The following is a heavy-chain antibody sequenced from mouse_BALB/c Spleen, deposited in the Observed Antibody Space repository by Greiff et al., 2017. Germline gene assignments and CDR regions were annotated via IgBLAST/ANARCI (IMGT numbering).Heavy chain of an antibody. Sequence: EVQLQQSGAELVKPGASVKLSCTASGFNIKDTYMHWVKQRPEQGLEWIGRIDPANGNTKYDPKFQGKATITADTSSNTGYLQLSSLTSEDTAVYYCARYYYGYVLDYWGQGTTLTVSS. CDR2: IDPANGNT. V-gene: IGHV14-3*02. CDR3: ARYYYGYVLDY. D-gene: IGHD1-2*01. J-gene: IGHJ2*01. CDR1: GFNIKDTY.